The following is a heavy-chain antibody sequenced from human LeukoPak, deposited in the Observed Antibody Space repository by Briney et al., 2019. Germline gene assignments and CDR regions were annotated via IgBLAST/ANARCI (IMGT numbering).Heavy chain of an antibody. CDR2: INQDGSEE. V-gene: IGHV3-7*05. Sequence: PGGSLRLSCAASRFTFCSYWMSWLPQAPGKELEGVTNINQDGSEEVYVYSVKGRFTISRDNAKNSLFLQMNTLRAEDTAVYYCARDPYSSTWSYGMDVWGQGTTVTVSS. CDR3: ARDPYSSTWSYGMDV. J-gene: IGHJ6*02. D-gene: IGHD6-6*01. CDR1: RFTFCSYW.